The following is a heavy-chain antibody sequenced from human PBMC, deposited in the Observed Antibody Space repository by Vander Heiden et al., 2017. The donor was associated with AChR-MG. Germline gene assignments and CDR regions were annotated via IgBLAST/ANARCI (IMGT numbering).Heavy chain of an antibody. V-gene: IGHV3-74*01. J-gene: IGHJ5*02. Sequence: EVQLVESGGGLVQPGGSLRLSCAASAFTFSSYWMHWVRQAPGKGLVWVSRINSDGSTTSYADAVKGRFTISRDNAKNTLYVQMKSMSAEDTAVYYCAGNYNSASTMRAWGQGTLVTVSS. CDR3: AGNYNSASTMRA. CDR1: AFTFSSYW. D-gene: IGHD3-22*01. CDR2: INSDGSTT.